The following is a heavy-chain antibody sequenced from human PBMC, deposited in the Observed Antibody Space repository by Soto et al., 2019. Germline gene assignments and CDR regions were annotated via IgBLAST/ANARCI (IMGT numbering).Heavy chain of an antibody. D-gene: IGHD3-9*01. V-gene: IGHV4-34*01. CDR2: INHSGST. CDR1: GGSFSGYY. J-gene: IGHJ6*02. CDR3: ARSLRYFDWPDYYYYGMDV. Sequence: SETLSLTCAVYGGSFSGYYWSWIRQPPGKGLEWIGEINHSGSTNYNPSLKSRVTISVDTSKNQFSLKLSSVTAADTAVYYCARSLRYFDWPDYYYYGMDVWGQGTTVTVSS.